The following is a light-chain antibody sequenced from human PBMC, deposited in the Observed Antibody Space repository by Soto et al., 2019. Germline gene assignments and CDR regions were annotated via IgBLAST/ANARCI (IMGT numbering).Light chain of an antibody. J-gene: IGKJ5*01. CDR3: QQYNNWPPIT. Sequence: EIVMTQSPATLSVSPGERATLSCRASHGVSSNLAWYQQTPGQAPRLLIYGASTRATGIPARFSGSGSGTEFTLTISSLQSEDFAVDYCQQYNNWPPITFGQGTRLEIK. V-gene: IGKV3-15*01. CDR2: GAS. CDR1: HGVSSN.